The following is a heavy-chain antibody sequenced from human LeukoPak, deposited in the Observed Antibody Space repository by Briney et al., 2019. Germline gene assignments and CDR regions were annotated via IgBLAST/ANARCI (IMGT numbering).Heavy chain of an antibody. D-gene: IGHD1-26*01. Sequence: SETLSLTCAVSGYSISSGYYWGWIRQPPGKGLEWIGSIYHSGSTYYNPSLKSRVTISVDTSKNQFSLKLSSVTAADTAVYYCARSIVGAIGDGDNWFDPWGRGTLVTVSS. CDR1: GYSISSGYY. CDR2: IYHSGST. J-gene: IGHJ5*02. V-gene: IGHV4-38-2*01. CDR3: ARSIVGAIGDGDNWFDP.